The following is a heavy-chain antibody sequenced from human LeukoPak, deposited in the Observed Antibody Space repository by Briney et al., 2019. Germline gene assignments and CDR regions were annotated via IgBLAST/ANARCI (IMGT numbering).Heavy chain of an antibody. V-gene: IGHV1-69*04. D-gene: IGHD5-12*01. J-gene: IGHJ4*02. CDR1: GGTFNNYA. CDR2: VVPMFGIR. Sequence: SVKVSCKTSGGTFNNYAISWVRQPPGQGLEWMGRVVPMFGIRNYSQTFRGRVNITADKATNTVYMELRSLRAEDTAIYYCATEPSRSYSFDHLDFWGLGTPVTVSS. CDR3: ATEPSRSYSFDHLDF.